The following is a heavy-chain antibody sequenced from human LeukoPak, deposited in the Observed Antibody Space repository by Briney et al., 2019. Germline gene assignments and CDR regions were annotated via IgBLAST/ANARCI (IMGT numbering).Heavy chain of an antibody. CDR1: GFTFSSYS. Sequence: QPGGSLRLSCAASGFTFSSYSMNWVRQAPGKGLEWVSYISSSSSTIYYADSVKGRFTISRDNAKNSLYLQMNSLRAEDTAVYYCARVWDETGVRSTWYFDLWGRGTLVTVSS. D-gene: IGHD7-27*01. CDR2: ISSSSSTI. V-gene: IGHV3-48*04. J-gene: IGHJ2*01. CDR3: ARVWDETGVRSTWYFDL.